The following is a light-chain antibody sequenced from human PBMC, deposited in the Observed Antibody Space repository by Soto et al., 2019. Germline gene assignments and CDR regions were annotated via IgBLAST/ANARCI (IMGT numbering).Light chain of an antibody. CDR1: SSDVGGYNY. J-gene: IGLJ1*01. V-gene: IGLV2-8*01. CDR3: SSYAGSSKG. Sequence: QSVLPQPPSASGSPGQSVAISCTGTSSDVGGYNYVSWYQQHPGKAPKLMIYEVNKRPSGVPDRFSGSKSGNTASLTVSGLQAEDEADYYCSSYAGSSKGFGTGTKVTVL. CDR2: EVN.